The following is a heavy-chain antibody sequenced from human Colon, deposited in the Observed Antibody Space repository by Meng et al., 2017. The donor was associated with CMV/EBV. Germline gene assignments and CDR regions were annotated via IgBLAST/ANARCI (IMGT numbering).Heavy chain of an antibody. CDR2: IKSDGSST. V-gene: IGHV3-74*01. J-gene: IGHJ6*02. Sequence: GESLKISCSASGFTFGDYWMHWVRQAPGKGLEWVARIKSDGSSTNYADSVKGRFSVSRDNSKSTLYLQMNSLTVEDTATYYCAKDGNYYYYGMDVWGQGTTVTVSS. CDR1: GFTFGDYW. CDR3: AKDGNYYYYGMDV.